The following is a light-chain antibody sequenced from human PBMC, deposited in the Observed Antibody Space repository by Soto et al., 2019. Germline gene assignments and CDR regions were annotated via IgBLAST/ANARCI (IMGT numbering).Light chain of an antibody. J-gene: IGLJ1*01. CDR1: SSDVGGYNY. Sequence: QSVLTQPPSASGSPGQSVTIPCTGTSSDVGGYNYVSWYQHHPGNAPKLMIYEVNKRTSGVPDRFSGSKSGNTASLTVSGLQAEDEADYYCSSYAGSNTPYVFGTGTRSPS. CDR2: EVN. CDR3: SSYAGSNTPYV. V-gene: IGLV2-8*01.